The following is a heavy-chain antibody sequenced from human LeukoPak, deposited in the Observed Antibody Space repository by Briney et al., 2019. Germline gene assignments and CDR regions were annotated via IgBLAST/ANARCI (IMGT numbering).Heavy chain of an antibody. J-gene: IGHJ3*02. CDR3: AGRQLVRLADAFDI. CDR1: GFTVSSNY. CDR2: IYSGGST. D-gene: IGHD6-13*01. Sequence: PGGSLRLSCAASGFTVSSNYMSWARQAPGKGLEWDSVIYSGGSTYYADSVKGRFTISRDNSKNTLYLQMNSLRAEDTAVYYCAGRQLVRLADAFDIWGQGTMVTVSS. V-gene: IGHV3-53*01.